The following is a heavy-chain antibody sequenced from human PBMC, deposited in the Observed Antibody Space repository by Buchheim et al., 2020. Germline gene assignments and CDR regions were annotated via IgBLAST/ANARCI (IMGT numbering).Heavy chain of an antibody. CDR3: AKDSRYYEYFYGMDV. J-gene: IGHJ6*02. D-gene: IGHD3-22*01. V-gene: IGHV3-23*01. CDR2: ISGSGSNT. CDR1: GFDFSSYA. Sequence: EVQLLESGGGLVQPGESLRLTCAASGFDFSSYAMNWVRQAPGKGLEWVSGISGSGSNTNYADSVKGRFSISRDNFKNTVYLQMNSLRAEDTALYYCAKDSRYYEYFYGMDVGGQGTT.